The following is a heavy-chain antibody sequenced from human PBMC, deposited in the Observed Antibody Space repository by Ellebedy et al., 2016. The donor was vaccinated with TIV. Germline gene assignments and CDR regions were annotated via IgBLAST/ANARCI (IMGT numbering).Heavy chain of an antibody. CDR3: ARGLRRYNYFDS. CDR2: IYPTETT. J-gene: IGHJ4*02. CDR1: GASISSSY. Sequence: MPSETLSLTCIVSGASISSSYWSWIRQPPGKGLEWIGYIYPTETTFSNPSLRSRVAISLDRSNNQFSLKLTSVTAADTAIYYCARGLRRYNYFDSWGRGILVTVSS. V-gene: IGHV4-4*09. D-gene: IGHD5-24*01.